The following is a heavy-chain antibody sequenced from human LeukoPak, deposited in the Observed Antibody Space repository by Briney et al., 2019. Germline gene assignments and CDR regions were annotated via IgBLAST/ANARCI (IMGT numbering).Heavy chain of an antibody. CDR1: GFTFSSSS. Sequence: PGGSLRLSCAVSGFTFSSSSMNWVRQAPGKGLELVSSISSTSSYIYYADSLKGRFTISRDNAKNSLYLQMNSLRAEDTAVYYCAREEYSGSYYFDYWGQGTLVTVSS. V-gene: IGHV3-21*01. J-gene: IGHJ4*02. D-gene: IGHD1-26*01. CDR3: AREEYSGSYYFDY. CDR2: ISSTSSYI.